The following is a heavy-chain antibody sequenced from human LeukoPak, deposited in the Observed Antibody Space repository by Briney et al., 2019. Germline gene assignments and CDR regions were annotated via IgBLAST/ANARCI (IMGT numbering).Heavy chain of an antibody. Sequence: SETLSLTCTVSGGSISSYYWSWIRQPPGKGLEWIGYIYYSGSTNYNPSLKSRVTISVDTSKNQFSLKLSSVTAADTAVYYCARDSRTTIVGVVSWWFDPWGQGTLVTVSS. CDR1: GGSISSYY. D-gene: IGHD3-3*01. J-gene: IGHJ5*02. CDR3: ARDSRTTIVGVVSWWFDP. V-gene: IGHV4-59*01. CDR2: IYYSGST.